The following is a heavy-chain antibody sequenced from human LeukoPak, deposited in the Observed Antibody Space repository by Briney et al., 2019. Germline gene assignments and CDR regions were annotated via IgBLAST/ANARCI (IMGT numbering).Heavy chain of an antibody. J-gene: IGHJ4*02. CDR1: GGTFSSYA. Sequence: SVKVSFKASGGTFSSYAISWVRQAPGQGLEWMGGIIPIFGTANYAQKFQGRVTSTADESTCTAYVELRSLRSDDTAVYYCARDHYDSSGYYYLSFDYWGQGTLVTVSS. V-gene: IGHV1-69*01. D-gene: IGHD3-22*01. CDR2: IIPIFGTA. CDR3: ARDHYDSSGYYYLSFDY.